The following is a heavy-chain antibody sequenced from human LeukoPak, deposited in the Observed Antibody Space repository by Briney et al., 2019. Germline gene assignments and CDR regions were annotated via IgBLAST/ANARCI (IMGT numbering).Heavy chain of an antibody. CDR2: ISWNSGSI. CDR1: GFTFDDYA. D-gene: IGHD1-26*01. V-gene: IGHV3-9*01. J-gene: IGHJ6*02. CDR3: AKDRSSGSYYYYGMDV. Sequence: GGSLRLSCAASGFTFDDYAMHWVRQAPGKGLEWVSGISWNSGSIGYADSVKGRFTISRDNAKNSLYLQMNSLRAEDTALYYCAKDRSSGSYYYYGMDVWGQGTTVTVSS.